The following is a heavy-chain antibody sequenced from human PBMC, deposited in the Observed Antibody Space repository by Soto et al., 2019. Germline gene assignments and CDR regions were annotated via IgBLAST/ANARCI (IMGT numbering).Heavy chain of an antibody. Sequence: KTSETLSLTCAVYGGSFSGYYWSWIRQPPGKGLEWIGEINHSGSTNYNPSLKSRVTLSVDTSKNQFSLKLSSVTAADTAVYYCARGHTAMVIDYFDYWGQGTLVTVSS. CDR3: ARGHTAMVIDYFDY. V-gene: IGHV4-34*01. J-gene: IGHJ4*02. CDR1: GGSFSGYY. D-gene: IGHD5-18*01. CDR2: INHSGST.